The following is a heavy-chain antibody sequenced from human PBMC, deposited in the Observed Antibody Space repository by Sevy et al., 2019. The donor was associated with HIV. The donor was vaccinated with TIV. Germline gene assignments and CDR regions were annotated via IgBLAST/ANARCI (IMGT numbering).Heavy chain of an antibody. CDR3: ARAGVDIVATSVNWFDP. Sequence: SETLSLTCTVSGGSISSGGYYWSWIRQHPGKGLEWIGYIYYSGSSYYNPSLKSRVTISVDTSKNQFSLKLSSVTAADTAVYYCARAGVDIVATSVNWFDPWGQGTLVTVSS. CDR1: GGSISSGGYY. D-gene: IGHD5-12*01. V-gene: IGHV4-31*03. CDR2: IYYSGSS. J-gene: IGHJ5*02.